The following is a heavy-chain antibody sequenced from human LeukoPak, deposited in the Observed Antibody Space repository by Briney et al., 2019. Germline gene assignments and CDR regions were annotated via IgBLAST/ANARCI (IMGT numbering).Heavy chain of an antibody. J-gene: IGHJ4*02. CDR1: GFTFSSYA. D-gene: IGHD5-24*01. Sequence: PGGSLRLSCAASGFTFSSYAMSWVRQAPGKGLEWVSAISGSGGSTYYADSVKGRFTISRDNAKNTLYLQMNSLRAEDTAVYYCAVSGGRDGYDPLFDYWGQGTLVTVSS. CDR2: ISGSGGST. V-gene: IGHV3-23*01. CDR3: AVSGGRDGYDPLFDY.